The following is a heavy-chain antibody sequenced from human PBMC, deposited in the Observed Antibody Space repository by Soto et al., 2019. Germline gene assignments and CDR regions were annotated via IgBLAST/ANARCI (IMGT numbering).Heavy chain of an antibody. D-gene: IGHD6-6*01. CDR2: ISSGSATI. V-gene: IGHV3-48*02. CDR3: VRESASYSSSAGSYWYFDL. Sequence: EVQLVESGGGLVRPGGSLRLSCAASGFTFSTYSMNWVRQAPGQGLEWVSYISSGSATIYYADSVKGRFTISRDNAENSQYLQMNSLTEEDTAVYYCVRESASYSSSAGSYWYFDLWGRGTVITVSS. CDR1: GFTFSTYS. J-gene: IGHJ2*01.